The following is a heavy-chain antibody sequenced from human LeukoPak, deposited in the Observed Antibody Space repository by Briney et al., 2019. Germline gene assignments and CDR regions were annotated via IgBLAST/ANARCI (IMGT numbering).Heavy chain of an antibody. CDR3: ARRGTSSSWAHFDY. V-gene: IGHV3-7*05. CDR1: GFSFNNSE. D-gene: IGHD6-13*01. J-gene: IGHJ4*02. CDR2: IKQDGSEK. Sequence: GGSLRLSCAASGFSFNNSEMYWVRQAPGKGLEWVAKIKQDGSEKYYVDSVKGRFTISRDNAKNSLYLQMNSLGAEDTAVYYCARRGTSSSWAHFDYWGQGTLVTVSS.